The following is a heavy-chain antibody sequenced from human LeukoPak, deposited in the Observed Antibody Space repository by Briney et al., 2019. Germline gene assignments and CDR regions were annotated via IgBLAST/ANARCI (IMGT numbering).Heavy chain of an antibody. D-gene: IGHD1-14*01. CDR2: ISYDGNEK. Sequence: GGSLRLSCAASGFTFSSYAMHWVRQAPGKGLEWLAVISYDGNEKYYADSVKGRFTISRDNPKNTLSVQLRNLRVEDTAVYYCARVSLSGTRPYYFDYWGQGTLVTVSS. CDR3: ARVSLSGTRPYYFDY. CDR1: GFTFSSYA. J-gene: IGHJ4*02. V-gene: IGHV3-30*04.